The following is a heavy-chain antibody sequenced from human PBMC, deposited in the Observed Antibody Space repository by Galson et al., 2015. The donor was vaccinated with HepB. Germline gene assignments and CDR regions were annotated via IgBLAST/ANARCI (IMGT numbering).Heavy chain of an antibody. D-gene: IGHD6-25*01. CDR3: ARESLTAATGFDY. J-gene: IGHJ4*02. Sequence: RFTISRDNAKNSLYLQMNSLRGEDTAVYYCARESLTAATGFDYWGQGTLVTVSS. V-gene: IGHV3-11*01.